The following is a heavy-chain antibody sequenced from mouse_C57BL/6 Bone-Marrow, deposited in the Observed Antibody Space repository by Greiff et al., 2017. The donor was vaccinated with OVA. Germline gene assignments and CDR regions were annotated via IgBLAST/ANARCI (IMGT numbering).Heavy chain of an antibody. J-gene: IGHJ3*01. D-gene: IGHD4-1*01. CDR2: INPSSGYT. CDR3: ARWTNWDGGLFAY. V-gene: IGHV1-7*01. CDR1: GYTFTSYW. Sequence: VQLQQSGAELAKPGASVKLSCKASGYTFTSYWMHWVKQRPGQGLEWIGYINPSSGYTKYNQKFKDKATLTADKSSSTAYMQLSSLTYEDSAVDYCARWTNWDGGLFAYWGQGTLVTVSA.